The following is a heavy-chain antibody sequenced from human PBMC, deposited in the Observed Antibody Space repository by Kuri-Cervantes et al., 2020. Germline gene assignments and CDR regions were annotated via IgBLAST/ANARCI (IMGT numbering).Heavy chain of an antibody. V-gene: IGHV4-59*12. D-gene: IGHD2-2*01. CDR3: AREHLVVPAALGGGFDY. J-gene: IGHJ4*02. CDR1: GGSISSYY. Sequence: GSLRLSCTVSGGSISSYYWSWIRQPPGKGLEWIGYIYYSGSTSYNPSLKSRVTISVDTSKNQFSLKLSSVTAADTAVYYCAREHLVVPAALGGGFDYWGQGTLVTVSS. CDR2: IYYSGST.